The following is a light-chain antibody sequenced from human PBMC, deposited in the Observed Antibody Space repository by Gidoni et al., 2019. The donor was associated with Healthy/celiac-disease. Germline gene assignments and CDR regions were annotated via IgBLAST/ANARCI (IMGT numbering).Light chain of an antibody. CDR3: QKYNKAKT. Sequence: EIVMPQSPATPSVSPGARATLSCRASQSVSSNLAWYQQKPGQAPRLLIYGASTSATGIPARVSGSGSGTEFTLTISSLQSEDFAVYYCQKYNKAKTFGQGTKVEIK. J-gene: IGKJ1*01. V-gene: IGKV3-15*01. CDR2: GAS. CDR1: QSVSSN.